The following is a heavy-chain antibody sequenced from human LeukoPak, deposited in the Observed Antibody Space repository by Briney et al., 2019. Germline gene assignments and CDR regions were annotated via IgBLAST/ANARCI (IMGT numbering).Heavy chain of an antibody. Sequence: GGSLRLSCAASGFTFSSYGMHWVRQAPGKGLEWVAVIWYDGSNKYYADSVKGRFTISRDNSKNTLYLQMNSLRAEDTAVYYCARDPVPEYCGGDCSSSYFDYWGQGTLVTVSS. CDR1: GFTFSSYG. J-gene: IGHJ4*02. V-gene: IGHV3-33*01. CDR2: IWYDGSNK. D-gene: IGHD2-21*02. CDR3: ARDPVPEYCGGDCSSSYFDY.